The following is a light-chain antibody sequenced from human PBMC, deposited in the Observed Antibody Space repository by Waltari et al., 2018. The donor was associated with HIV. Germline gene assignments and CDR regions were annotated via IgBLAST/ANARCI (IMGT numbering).Light chain of an antibody. CDR3: QVWDSTSVI. CDR1: NVGSKN. Sequence: SYELTQPLSVSVALGQTARITCGGNNVGSKNGHWYQQKPGQAPVLVIYRNSNRPSGIPERFSGSNSGNTATLTISRAQAGDEADYYCQVWDSTSVIFGGGTKLTVL. V-gene: IGLV3-9*01. CDR2: RNS. J-gene: IGLJ2*01.